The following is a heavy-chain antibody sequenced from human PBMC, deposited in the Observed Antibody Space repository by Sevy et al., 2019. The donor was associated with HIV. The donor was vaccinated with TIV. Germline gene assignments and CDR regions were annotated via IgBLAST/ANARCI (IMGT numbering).Heavy chain of an antibody. CDR2: IYHSGST. V-gene: IGHV4-30-2*01. CDR1: GGSISSGGYS. D-gene: IGHD6-6*01. J-gene: IGHJ4*02. CDR3: GRGWDSSSSFDY. Sequence: SETLSLTCAVSGGSISSGGYSWSWIRQPPGKGLEWIGYIYHSGSTYYNPSLKSRVTISVDRSKNQFSLKLSSVTAADTAVYYCGRGWDSSSSFDYWGQGTLVTVSS.